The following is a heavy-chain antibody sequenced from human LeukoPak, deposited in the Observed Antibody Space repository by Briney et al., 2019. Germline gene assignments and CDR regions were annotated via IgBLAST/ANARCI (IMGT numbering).Heavy chain of an antibody. CDR1: GFTFSTYW. CDR2: IKQDGSAK. V-gene: IGHV3-7*01. J-gene: IGHJ4*02. Sequence: GGSLRLSCAASGFTFSTYWMSWVRQAPGKGLEWVANIKQDGSAKYYVDSVKGRFTISRDNAKNSLYLQMDGLTAEDTAVYYCTRDLWLAANVYWGQGTLVTVSS. D-gene: IGHD6-19*01. CDR3: TRDLWLAANVY.